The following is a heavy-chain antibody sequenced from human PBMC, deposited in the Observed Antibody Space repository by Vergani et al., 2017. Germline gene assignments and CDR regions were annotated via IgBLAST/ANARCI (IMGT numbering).Heavy chain of an antibody. V-gene: IGHV4-61*02. D-gene: IGHD2-21*02. CDR3: AGCGGDCPDAFDI. J-gene: IGHJ3*02. CDR1: GGSISSGSYY. CDR2: IYTSGST. Sequence: QVQLQESGPGLVKPSQTLSLTCTVSGGSISSGSYYWSWIRQPAGKGLEWIGRIYTSGSTNYNPSLKSRVTMSVDTSKNQFSLKLSSVTAADTAVYYCAGCGGDCPDAFDIWGQGTMVTVSS.